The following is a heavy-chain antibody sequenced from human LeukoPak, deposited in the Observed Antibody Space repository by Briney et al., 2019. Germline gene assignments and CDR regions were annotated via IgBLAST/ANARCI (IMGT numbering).Heavy chain of an antibody. Sequence: PGRSLRLSCTASGFTFTSYGIHWVRQAPGKWLEWVASIRYDGSNKYYADSVKGRFTISRDNSKNTLYLQMNSLRAEDTALYYCAILPGSYEEEYNWFDPWGQGTLVTVSS. J-gene: IGHJ5*02. V-gene: IGHV3-30*02. CDR1: GFTFTSYG. CDR2: IRYDGSNK. D-gene: IGHD1-26*01. CDR3: AILPGSYEEEYNWFDP.